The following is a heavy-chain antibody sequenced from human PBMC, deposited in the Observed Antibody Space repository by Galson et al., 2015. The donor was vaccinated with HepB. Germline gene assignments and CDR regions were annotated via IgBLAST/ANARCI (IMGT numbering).Heavy chain of an antibody. CDR2: IIPIFGTA. J-gene: IGHJ6*02. V-gene: IGHV1-69*13. Sequence: SVKVSCKASGGTFSSYAISWVRQAPGQGLEWMGGIIPIFGTANYAQKFQGRVTITADESTSTAYMELSSLRSEDTAVYYCARSVESSKLRFLEWSNLVGGMDVWGQGTTVTVSS. CDR3: ARSVESSKLRFLEWSNLVGGMDV. CDR1: GGTFSSYA. D-gene: IGHD3-3*01.